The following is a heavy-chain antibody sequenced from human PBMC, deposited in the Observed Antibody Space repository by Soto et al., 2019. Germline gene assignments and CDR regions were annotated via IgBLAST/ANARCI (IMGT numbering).Heavy chain of an antibody. J-gene: IGHJ6*02. CDR2: INHSGST. CDR3: ARAGITITVVGLKTNFDLAV. CDR1: GGCCSGYY. D-gene: IGHD3-22*01. Sequence: SETLSLTCAGYGGCCSGYYWSWIRQPPGPGLEWIGEINHSGSTNYNPSLKSRVTISVGTSKNQFSLKLSSVTAADTAVYYCARAGITITVVGLKTNFDLAVWGQGSTETVYS. V-gene: IGHV4-34*01.